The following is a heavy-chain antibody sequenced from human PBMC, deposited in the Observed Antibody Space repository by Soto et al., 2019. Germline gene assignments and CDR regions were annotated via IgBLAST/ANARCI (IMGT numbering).Heavy chain of an antibody. D-gene: IGHD2-2*01. CDR3: AHKHAATWLFDY. J-gene: IGHJ4*02. V-gene: IGHV2-5*02. CDR1: GFSLTTGGVG. Sequence: SGPTLVHPTQTLTLTCTFSGFSLTTGGVGVGWIRQPPGKAPEWLALIYGDDAKRFKPSLKNRLSITRDNSRNEVVLTMTNMDPVDTATFFCAHKHAATWLFDYWGQGILVTVSS. CDR2: IYGDDAK.